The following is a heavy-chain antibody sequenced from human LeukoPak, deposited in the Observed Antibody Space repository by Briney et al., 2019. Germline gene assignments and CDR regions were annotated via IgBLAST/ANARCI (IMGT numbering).Heavy chain of an antibody. CDR1: GFTFTSYT. D-gene: IGHD4-17*01. J-gene: IGHJ4*02. Sequence: GGSLRLSCVASGFTFTSYTMIWFRQAPGKGLEWVSAVNNRGVTYYPGSVKGRFTTSRDNSMNTLYLQMSSLRVEDTAIYFCAKERQTGDYFTSDSWGQGTLVTVSS. CDR3: AKERQTGDYFTSDS. V-gene: IGHV3-23*01. CDR2: VNNRGVT.